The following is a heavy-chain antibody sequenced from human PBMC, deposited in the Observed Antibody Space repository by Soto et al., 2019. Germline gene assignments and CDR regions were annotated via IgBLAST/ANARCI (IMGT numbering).Heavy chain of an antibody. V-gene: IGHV1-69*13. J-gene: IGHJ6*02. Sequence: GASVKVSCKASGGTFSSYAISWVRQAPGQGLEWMGGITPIFGTANYAQKFQGRVTITADESTSTAYMELSSLRSEDTAVYYCARDAVAAAGHYYYGMDVWGQGTTVTVSS. D-gene: IGHD6-13*01. CDR3: ARDAVAAAGHYYYGMDV. CDR2: ITPIFGTA. CDR1: GGTFSSYA.